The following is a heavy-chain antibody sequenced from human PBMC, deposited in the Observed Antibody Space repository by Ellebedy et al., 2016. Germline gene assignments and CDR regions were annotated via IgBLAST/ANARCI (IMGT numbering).Heavy chain of an antibody. Sequence: SETLSLXXTVSGGSISNYYWNWIRQPAGEGLDWIGRVHTSGTPNYKPSLKSRVTMSVDTSRNQFSLKLSSLTATDTAVYYCARDYNWNDCYFDSWGQGTLVTVSS. J-gene: IGHJ4*02. CDR3: ARDYNWNDCYFDS. V-gene: IGHV4-4*07. CDR2: VHTSGTP. D-gene: IGHD1-1*01. CDR1: GGSISNYY.